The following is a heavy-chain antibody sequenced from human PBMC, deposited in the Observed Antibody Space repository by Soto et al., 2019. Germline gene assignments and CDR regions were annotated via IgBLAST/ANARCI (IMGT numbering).Heavy chain of an antibody. CDR2: ISGSGGST. D-gene: IGHD3-10*01. Sequence: GGSLRLSCAASGFTFSSYAMSWVRQAPGKGLEWVSAISGSGGSTYYADSVKGRFTISRDNSKNTLYLQMNSLRAEDTAVYYCAKASGMVRGVIKYNWFDPWGQGTLVTVSS. V-gene: IGHV3-23*01. J-gene: IGHJ5*02. CDR3: AKASGMVRGVIKYNWFDP. CDR1: GFTFSSYA.